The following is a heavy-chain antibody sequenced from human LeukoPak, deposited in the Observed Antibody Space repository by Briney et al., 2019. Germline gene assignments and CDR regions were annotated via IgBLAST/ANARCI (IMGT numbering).Heavy chain of an antibody. J-gene: IGHJ5*02. D-gene: IGHD2-2*02. CDR2: INPKSGGT. CDR1: GYTFTSYG. V-gene: IGHV1-2*06. CDR3: ARDPFYCRSLSCYRFDP. Sequence: ASVKVSCKASGYTFTSYGISWVRQAPGQGLEWMGRINPKSGGTDLVQNFQGRVTMTRDTSIRTAYMELSSLRSDDTAVYYCARDPFYCRSLSCYRFDPWGQGTLVTVSS.